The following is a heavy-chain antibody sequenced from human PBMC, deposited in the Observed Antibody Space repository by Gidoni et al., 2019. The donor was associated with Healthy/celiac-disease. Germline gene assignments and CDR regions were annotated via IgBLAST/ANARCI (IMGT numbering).Heavy chain of an antibody. Sequence: GHLVESGGAVVEPRRSLGLPRQASGFPLGGDGMPGVRQAPGKGLECVTVISSDVSNKYYADPLKSRFPIPSADSKTTPYLQMNGLGGEDTAVYYCAKAGFEYSGSGAVDDWGQGTLVTVSS. V-gene: IGHV3-30*18. CDR1: GFPLGGDG. CDR2: ISSDVSNK. CDR3: AKAGFEYSGSGAVDD. J-gene: IGHJ4*02. D-gene: IGHD6-6*01.